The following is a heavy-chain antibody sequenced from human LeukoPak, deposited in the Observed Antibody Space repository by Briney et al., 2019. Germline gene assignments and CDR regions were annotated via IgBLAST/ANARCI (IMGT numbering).Heavy chain of an antibody. CDR2: INHSGST. CDR1: GGSFSGYY. D-gene: IGHD5-18*01. V-gene: IGHV4-34*01. Sequence: SETLSLTCAVYGGSFSGYYWSWIRQPPGKGLEWIGEINHSGSTNYNPSLKSRVTISVDTSKNQFSLKLSSVTAADTAVYYCARGLYGYLVRDYYYYMGVWGKGTTVTVSS. J-gene: IGHJ6*03. CDR3: ARGLYGYLVRDYYYYMGV.